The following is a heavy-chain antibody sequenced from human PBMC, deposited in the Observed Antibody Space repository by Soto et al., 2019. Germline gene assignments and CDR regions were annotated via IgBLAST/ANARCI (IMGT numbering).Heavy chain of an antibody. CDR1: GDTLTDFS. CDR3: ATSEGDCGGGSCYNYFYYYGMDV. Sequence: ASVKVSCMASGDTLTDFSLHWVRQAPGQRPEWMGWLSVGNGDTKYSQKFQGRVTITRDTSARTAYMELSNLRSEDTAVYYCATSEGDCGGGSCYNYFYYYGMDVWGQGTTVTVSS. D-gene: IGHD2-15*01. J-gene: IGHJ6*02. V-gene: IGHV1-3*01. CDR2: LSVGNGDT.